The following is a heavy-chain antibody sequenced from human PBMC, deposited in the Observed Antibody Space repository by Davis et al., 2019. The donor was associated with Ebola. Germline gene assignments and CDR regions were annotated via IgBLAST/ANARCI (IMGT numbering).Heavy chain of an antibody. J-gene: IGHJ6*02. CDR2: LYHSGST. V-gene: IGHV4-39*01. Sequence: SETLSLTCTVSGASISSSRYYLGWIRQPPGTALEWIGSLYHSGSTYYNPSLKSRVTISEDTSKNQFSLKLRSVTAADTAVYYCARGRDNYDPYYYYGMDVWGQGTTVTVSS. CDR3: ARGRDNYDPYYYYGMDV. CDR1: GASISSSRYY. D-gene: IGHD4-11*01.